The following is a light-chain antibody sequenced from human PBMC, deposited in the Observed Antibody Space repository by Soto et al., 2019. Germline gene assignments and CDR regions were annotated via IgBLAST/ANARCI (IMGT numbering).Light chain of an antibody. J-gene: IGKJ1*01. Sequence: DIQMTQSPSTLPASVGDRVTITCRASQSISSWLAWYQQKPGKAPKLLIYDASSLESGVPSRFSGSGSGTAFTLTISSLQPDDFETYYCQQYNSYSGTFGQGTKVEIK. CDR1: QSISSW. V-gene: IGKV1-5*01. CDR3: QQYNSYSGT. CDR2: DAS.